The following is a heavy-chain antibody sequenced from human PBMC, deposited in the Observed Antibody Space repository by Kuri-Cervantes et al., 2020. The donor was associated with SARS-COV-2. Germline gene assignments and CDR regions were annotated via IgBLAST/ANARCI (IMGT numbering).Heavy chain of an antibody. V-gene: IGHV4-39*07. CDR1: GGSISNSVYY. CDR2: VYYSGTS. Sequence: SETLSLTCTVSGGSISNSVYYWGWIRQSPGKGLEWIGSVYYSGTSYYNPSLKSRVTMSVDTSKNQFSLKLKSVSAADTAVYYCARDTEMATYNRGYFDYWGQGTLVTVSS. J-gene: IGHJ4*02. D-gene: IGHD5-24*01. CDR3: ARDTEMATYNRGYFDY.